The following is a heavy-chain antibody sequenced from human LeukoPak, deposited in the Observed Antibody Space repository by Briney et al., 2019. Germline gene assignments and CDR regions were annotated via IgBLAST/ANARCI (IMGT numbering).Heavy chain of an antibody. CDR1: GYTFTGYY. Sequence: VASVKVSCKASGYTFTGYYMHWVRQAPGQGLEWMGWINPNSGGTNYAQKFQGRVTMTRDTSISTAYMELSRLRSDDTAVYYCARVGSVYNSGWYKGYYYMDVWGKGTTVTVSS. V-gene: IGHV1-2*02. CDR2: INPNSGGT. CDR3: ARVGSVYNSGWYKGYYYMDV. J-gene: IGHJ6*03. D-gene: IGHD6-19*01.